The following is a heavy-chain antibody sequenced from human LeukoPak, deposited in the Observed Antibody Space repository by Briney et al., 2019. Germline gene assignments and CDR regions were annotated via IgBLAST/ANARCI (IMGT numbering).Heavy chain of an antibody. CDR1: GGSISSYH. J-gene: IGHJ4*02. Sequence: SETLSLTCTVSGGSISSYHWSWIRQPPGKGLEWIGYIYYSGSTNYNPSLKSRVTIPVDTSKNQFSLKLSSVTAADTAVYYCARSSRSFGGVDEYYFDYWGQGTLVTVSS. CDR3: ARSSRSFGGVDEYYFDY. D-gene: IGHD3-16*01. CDR2: IYYSGST. V-gene: IGHV4-59*01.